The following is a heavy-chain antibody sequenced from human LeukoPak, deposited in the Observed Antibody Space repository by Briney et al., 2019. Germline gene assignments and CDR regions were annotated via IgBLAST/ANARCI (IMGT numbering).Heavy chain of an antibody. CDR2: ISSDGSYK. V-gene: IGHV3-30*18. J-gene: IGHJ4*02. D-gene: IGHD6-25*01. CDR1: GFTFSNFG. Sequence: GGSLRLSCAASGFTFSNFGMHWVRQAPGKGLEWVAVISSDGSYKYYTDSVKGRFTISRDNSKNTLYLQMNSLRTEDTSVYYCAKDLQRAKSWVREIEYWGQGTLVTVSS. CDR3: AKDLQRAKSWVREIEY.